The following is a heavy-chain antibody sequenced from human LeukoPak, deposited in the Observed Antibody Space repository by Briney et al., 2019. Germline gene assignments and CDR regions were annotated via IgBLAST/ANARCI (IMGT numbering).Heavy chain of an antibody. J-gene: IGHJ5*02. CDR2: IYYSGST. D-gene: IGHD5-18*01. CDR3: ARGGYSYGYSWFDP. V-gene: IGHV4-59*01. CDR1: GGSISSYY. Sequence: PSETLSLTCTVSGGSISSYYWSWIRQPPGKGLEWIGYIYYSGSTNYNPSLKSRVTISVDTSKNQFSLKLSSVTAADTAVYYCARGGYSYGYSWFDPWGQGILVTVSS.